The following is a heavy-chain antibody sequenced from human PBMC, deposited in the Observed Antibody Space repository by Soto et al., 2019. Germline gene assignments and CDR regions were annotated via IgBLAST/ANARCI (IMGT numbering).Heavy chain of an antibody. CDR1: GGSFSSYT. D-gene: IGHD6-13*01. V-gene: IGHV1-69*02. CDR2: IIPILGIA. CDR3: ARSKYSSSWYYYYYGMDV. J-gene: IGHJ6*02. Sequence: ASVQVSCRASGGSFSSYTINWVRQAPGQGLEWMGRIIPILGIANYAQKFQGRVTITADKSTSTAYMELSSLRSEDTAVYYCARSKYSSSWYYYYYGMDVWGQGTTVTVSS.